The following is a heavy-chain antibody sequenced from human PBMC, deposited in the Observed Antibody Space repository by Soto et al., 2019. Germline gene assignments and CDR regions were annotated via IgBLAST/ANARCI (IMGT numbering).Heavy chain of an antibody. D-gene: IGHD1-20*01. CDR2: ISYDGSNK. J-gene: IGHJ2*01. CDR3: ARGGGGNWNHPTYFWYFDL. V-gene: IGHV3-30-3*01. CDR1: GFTFSSYA. Sequence: GGSLRLSCAASGFTFSSYAMHWVRQAPGKGLEWVAVISYDGSNKYYADSVKGRFTISRDNSKNTLYLQMNSLRAEDTAVYYCARGGGGNWNHPTYFWYFDLWGRGTLVTVSS.